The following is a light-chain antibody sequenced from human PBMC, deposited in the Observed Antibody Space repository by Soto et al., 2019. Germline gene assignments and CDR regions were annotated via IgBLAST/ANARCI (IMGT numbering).Light chain of an antibody. Sequence: EFVLTQSPGTLSLSPGERATLSCRASQTVRNNYLAWYQQKPDQAPRLLIYDASSRATGIPDRFSGGGSGTVFTLTISRLEPEDFAVYYCQQFSSYPLTFGGGTKVEIK. CDR3: QQFSSYPLT. V-gene: IGKV3-20*01. J-gene: IGKJ4*01. CDR2: DAS. CDR1: QTVRNNY.